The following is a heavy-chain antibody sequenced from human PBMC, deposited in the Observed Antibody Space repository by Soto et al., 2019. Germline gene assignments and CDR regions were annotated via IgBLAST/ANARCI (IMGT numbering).Heavy chain of an antibody. V-gene: IGHV1-18*01. CDR2: ISAYNGNT. D-gene: IGHD2-21*02. Sequence: QVQLVQSGAEVKKPGASVKVSCKASGYTFTSYGISWVRQAPGQGLEWMGWISAYNGNTNYAQNLQGRVTMTTDTSPSTAYLELRSLRYDDKDVYYCASDAAWGGGDSDYWGQGTLVTVSS. CDR3: ASDAAWGGGDSDY. J-gene: IGHJ4*02. CDR1: GYTFTSYG.